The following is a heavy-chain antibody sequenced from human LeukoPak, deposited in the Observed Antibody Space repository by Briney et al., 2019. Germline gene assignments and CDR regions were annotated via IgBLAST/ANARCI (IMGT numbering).Heavy chain of an antibody. CDR2: ISAYNGNT. V-gene: IGHV1-18*01. CDR1: GYTFTSYG. D-gene: IGHD4/OR15-4a*01. Sequence: ASVKVSCKASGYTFTSYGISWVRQAPGQGLEGMGWISAYNGNTNYAQKLQGRVTITTDTSTSTAYMELRSLRSDDTAVYYCASGAQTSSAYYYYYYYMDVWGKGTTVTVSS. J-gene: IGHJ6*03. CDR3: ASGAQTSSAYYYYYYYMDV.